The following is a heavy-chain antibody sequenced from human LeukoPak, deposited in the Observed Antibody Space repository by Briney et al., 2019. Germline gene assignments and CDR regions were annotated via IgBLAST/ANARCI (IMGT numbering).Heavy chain of an antibody. D-gene: IGHD6-19*01. V-gene: IGHV3-23*01. Sequence: PGGSLRLSCAASGFTFSSYAMSWVRQAPGKGLEWVSAISGSGGSTYYADSVKGRFTISRDNSKNTLYLQMNSLRAEDTAVYYCARAPTFSGWFDYWGQGTLVTVSS. CDR2: ISGSGGST. J-gene: IGHJ4*02. CDR1: GFTFSSYA. CDR3: ARAPTFSGWFDY.